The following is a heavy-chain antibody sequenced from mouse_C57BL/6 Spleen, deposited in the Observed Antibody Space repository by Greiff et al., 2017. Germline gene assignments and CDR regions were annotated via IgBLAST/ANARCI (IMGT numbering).Heavy chain of an antibody. CDR3: LVNFDY. CDR2: IYPGSGST. CDR1: GYTFTSYW. V-gene: IGHV1-55*01. D-gene: IGHD2-10*02. J-gene: IGHJ2*01. Sequence: QVQLQQPGAELVKPGASVKMSCKASGYTFTSYWITWVKQRPGQGLEWIGDIYPGSGSTNYNEKFKNKATLTVDNSSSTAYMQLSSLTSEDSAVYYCLVNFDYWGQGTTLTVSS.